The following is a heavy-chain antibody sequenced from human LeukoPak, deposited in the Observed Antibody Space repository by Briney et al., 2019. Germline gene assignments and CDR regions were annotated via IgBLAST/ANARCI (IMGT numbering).Heavy chain of an antibody. V-gene: IGHV4-39*01. CDR1: GGSISSSSYY. CDR3: ASSATAMVDFDY. J-gene: IGHJ4*02. Sequence: PSETLSLTCTVSGGSISSSSYYWGWIRQPPGKGLEWIGTIYYSGSTSYNPSLKSRVTISVDTSKNQFSLRLSSVTAADTALYYCASSATAMVDFDYWGQGALVTVSS. CDR2: IYYSGST. D-gene: IGHD5-18*01.